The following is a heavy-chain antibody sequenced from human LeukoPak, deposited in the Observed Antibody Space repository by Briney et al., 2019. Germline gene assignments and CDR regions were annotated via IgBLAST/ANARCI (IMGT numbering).Heavy chain of an antibody. CDR3: ARGDPLYCSGGSCYEGVWFDP. V-gene: IGHV4-34*01. J-gene: IGHJ5*02. CDR2: INHSGST. Sequence: SETLSLACAVYGGSFSGYYWSWIRQPPGKGLEWIGEINHSGSTNYNPSLKSRVTISVDTSKNQFSLKLSSVTAADTAVYYCARGDPLYCSGGSCYEGVWFDPWGQGTLVTVSS. CDR1: GGSFSGYY. D-gene: IGHD2-15*01.